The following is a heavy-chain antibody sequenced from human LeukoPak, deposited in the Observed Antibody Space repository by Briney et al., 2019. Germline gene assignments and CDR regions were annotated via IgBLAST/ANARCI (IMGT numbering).Heavy chain of an antibody. CDR1: GFTFSSYA. Sequence: GGSLRLSCAASGFTFSSYAMNWVRQAPGKGLEWVSSISGSGGSTYYADSVKGRFTISRDNSKNTLNLQMNGLRAEDTAVYYCARDRGAGYCSGGGCYSAVFDLWGQGTMVTVSS. CDR2: ISGSGGST. CDR3: ARDRGAGYCSGGGCYSAVFDL. V-gene: IGHV3-23*01. D-gene: IGHD2-15*01. J-gene: IGHJ3*01.